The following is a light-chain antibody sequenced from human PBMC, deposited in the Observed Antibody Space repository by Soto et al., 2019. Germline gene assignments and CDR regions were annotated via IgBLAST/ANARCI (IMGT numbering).Light chain of an antibody. Sequence: QSVLTQPPSAAATPGQRVTISCSGSDSNVGINFVYWYQQLPGTAPKLLIYTNDQRPSGVPDRFSGSKSGTSASLAIGGLRSEDESDYYCAAWDDSLSGVVFGGGTKLTVL. V-gene: IGLV1-47*02. CDR1: DSNVGINF. CDR2: TND. J-gene: IGLJ2*01. CDR3: AAWDDSLSGVV.